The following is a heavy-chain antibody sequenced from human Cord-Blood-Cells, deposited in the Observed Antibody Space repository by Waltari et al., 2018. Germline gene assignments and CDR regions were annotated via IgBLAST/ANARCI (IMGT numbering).Heavy chain of an antibody. CDR1: GGSFSGYY. Sequence: QVQLQQWGAGLLKPSETLSLTCAVYGGSFSGYYWSWIRQPPGKGLEWIGEIHHSGRTNTNPSLKSRVTRSVDTSKNQFSLKLSSVTAADTAVYYCARAMTRVAFDIWGQGTMVTVSS. V-gene: IGHV4-34*01. D-gene: IGHD4-17*01. J-gene: IGHJ3*02. CDR2: IHHSGRT. CDR3: ARAMTRVAFDI.